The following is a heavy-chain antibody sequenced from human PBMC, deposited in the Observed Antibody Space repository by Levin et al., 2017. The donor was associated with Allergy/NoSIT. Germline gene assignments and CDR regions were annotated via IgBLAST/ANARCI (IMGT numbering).Heavy chain of an antibody. Sequence: LSLTCAASGFTVSNNYMSWVRQAPGKGLEWVSVIYSGGFTYYADSVTGRFTISRDNSKNTVSLQMNGLRAGDTAVYYCARVLVSHWYAMDVWGQGTTVTVSS. D-gene: IGHD5/OR15-5a*01. CDR1: GFTVSNNY. V-gene: IGHV3-53*01. J-gene: IGHJ6*02. CDR2: IYSGGFT. CDR3: ARVLVSHWYAMDV.